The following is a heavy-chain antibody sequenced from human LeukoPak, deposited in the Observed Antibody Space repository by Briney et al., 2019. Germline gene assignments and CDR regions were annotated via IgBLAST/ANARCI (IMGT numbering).Heavy chain of an antibody. CDR2: INPNSGGT. CDR1: GYTFTGYY. V-gene: IGHV1-2*02. Sequence: GASVKVSCKASGYTFTGYYMHWVRQAPGQGLEWMGWINPNSGGTNYAQKFQGRITMTRDTSISTAYMELSRLRSDDTAVYYCARTAYYDFWSGYPNYYYYGMDVWGQGTTVTVSS. D-gene: IGHD3-3*01. CDR3: ARTAYYDFWSGYPNYYYYGMDV. J-gene: IGHJ6*02.